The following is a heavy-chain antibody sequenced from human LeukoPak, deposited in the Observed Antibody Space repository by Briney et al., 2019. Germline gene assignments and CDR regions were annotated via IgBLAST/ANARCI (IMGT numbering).Heavy chain of an antibody. D-gene: IGHD2-2*01. CDR1: GFTFSDYY. Sequence: PGGSLRLSCAASGFTFSDYYMSWIRQAPGKGLEGVSYISSSGSTIYYADSVKGRFTISRDNAKNSLYLQMNSLRAEDTAVYYCARGPPQYIVVVPAAIWFDPWGQGTLVTVSS. CDR2: ISSSGSTI. J-gene: IGHJ5*02. V-gene: IGHV3-11*04. CDR3: ARGPPQYIVVVPAAIWFDP.